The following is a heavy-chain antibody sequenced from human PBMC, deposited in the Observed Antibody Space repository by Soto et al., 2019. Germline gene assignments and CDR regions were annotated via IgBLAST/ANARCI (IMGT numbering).Heavy chain of an antibody. V-gene: IGHV4-59*13. CDR1: GASITTYY. J-gene: IGHJ5*02. D-gene: IGHD6-19*01. CDR3: TREQSDDNYFDP. Sequence: PSETLSLTCDVSGASITTYYWSWIRQAPGKGLEWIGNVYHTGSTDYNSSLRSRVTISVDTSKSQFSLRLTSVTAADTAVYYCTREQSDDNYFDPWGQGTLVTVSS. CDR2: VYHTGST.